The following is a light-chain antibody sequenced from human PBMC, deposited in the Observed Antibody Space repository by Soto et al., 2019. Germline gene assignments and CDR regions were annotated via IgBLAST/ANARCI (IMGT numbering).Light chain of an antibody. CDR1: QGISSF. CDR3: QQYVSYPYT. CDR2: AAA. V-gene: IGKV1-8*01. J-gene: IGKJ2*01. Sequence: AIRMTQSPSSISASTGDRVTITCRASQGISSFLAWYQQKPGKAPKLLIYAAATLQRGAPSRFSASGSGTDFTLTISRLQSEDFATYCCQQYVSYPYTFGQGTKLEI.